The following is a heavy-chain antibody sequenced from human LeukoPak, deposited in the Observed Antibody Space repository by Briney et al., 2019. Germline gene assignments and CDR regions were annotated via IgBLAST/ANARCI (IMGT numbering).Heavy chain of an antibody. CDR2: IYSGGST. J-gene: IGHJ4*02. D-gene: IGHD2-21*01. CDR1: GFTVSSNY. CDR3: ARGPLFRFDY. Sequence: PGGSLRLSCAASGFTVSSNYMSWVRQAPGKGLEWVSVIYSGGSTYYADSVKCRFTISRDNSKNTLYLQMNSLRAEATAVYYCARGPLFRFDYRGQGTLVTVSS. V-gene: IGHV3-66*01.